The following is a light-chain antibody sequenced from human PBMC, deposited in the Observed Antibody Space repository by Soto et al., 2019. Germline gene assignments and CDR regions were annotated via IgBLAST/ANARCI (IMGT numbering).Light chain of an antibody. CDR1: QSISTY. V-gene: IGKV1-39*01. CDR3: QQSYITPRS. CDR2: GAS. J-gene: IGKJ1*01. Sequence: DIRLTQSPSSLSASVGDRVTISCRASQSISTYLMWYQQKPGKAPNLLIYGASGLQNGVPSRLTGSGSGTEFTLTITGLQPEDFGTYYCQQSYITPRSVGQGTKVDIX.